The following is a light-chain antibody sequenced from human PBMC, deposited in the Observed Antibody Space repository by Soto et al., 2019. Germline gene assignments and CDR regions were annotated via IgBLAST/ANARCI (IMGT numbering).Light chain of an antibody. CDR2: LGS. CDR3: MQSLHTPLT. J-gene: IGKJ1*01. CDR1: QSLLDSNGYNC. V-gene: IGKV2-28*01. Sequence: DIVMTQSPLSLPVTPGEPASISCRSSQSLLDSNGYNCLEWYLQKPGQSPQLLIYLGSNRASGVPDRFSGSGSGTDFTLKISRVEAEDVGVYYCMQSLHTPLTFGQGTKV.